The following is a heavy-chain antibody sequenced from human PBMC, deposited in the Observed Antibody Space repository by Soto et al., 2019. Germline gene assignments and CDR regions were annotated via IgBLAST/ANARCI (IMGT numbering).Heavy chain of an antibody. CDR2: ISNDGSNT. D-gene: IGHD3-3*01. CDR1: GFTFTDYH. J-gene: IGHJ6*02. CDR3: ARDRKCVIFGVLPPYGMDV. Sequence: PGGSLRLSCVASGFTFTDYHMYWVRQAPGKGLEWVSIISNDGSNTYSAESVKGRFTMSRDNSKNTLYLQMNSLRLEDTAIYFCARDRKCVIFGVLPPYGMDVWGQGTTVTVS. V-gene: IGHV3-30*03.